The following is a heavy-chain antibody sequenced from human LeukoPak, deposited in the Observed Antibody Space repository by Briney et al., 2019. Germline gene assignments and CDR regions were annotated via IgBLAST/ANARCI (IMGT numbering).Heavy chain of an antibody. V-gene: IGHV4-34*01. J-gene: IGHJ4*02. CDR3: ARGGRDSGY. CDR1: GGSFSGYY. D-gene: IGHD1-14*01. CDR2: INHSGST. Sequence: SGTLSLTCAVYGGSFSGYYLSWIRQPPGKGLEWIGEINHSGSTNYNPSLKSRVTISVDTSKNQFSLKLSSVTAADTAVYYCARGGRDSGYWGQGTLVTVSS.